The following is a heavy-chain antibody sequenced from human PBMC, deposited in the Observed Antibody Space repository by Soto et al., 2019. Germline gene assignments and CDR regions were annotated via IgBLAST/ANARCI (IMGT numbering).Heavy chain of an antibody. D-gene: IGHD6-13*01. CDR2: ISGSGGST. Sequence: EVQLLESGGGLVQPGGSLRLSCAAAGFTFSIYAMSWVRQAPVKGLEWVSAISGSGGSTYYADSVKGRFTISRDNSKKTLYLQMNSLRDDDTAVYYCAKATRSGAATFMRDYCGQGTLVTVSS. CDR1: GFTFSIYA. CDR3: AKATRSGAATFMRDY. J-gene: IGHJ4*02. V-gene: IGHV3-23*01.